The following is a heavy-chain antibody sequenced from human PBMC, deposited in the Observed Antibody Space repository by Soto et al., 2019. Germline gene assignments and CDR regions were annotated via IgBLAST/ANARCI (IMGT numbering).Heavy chain of an antibody. CDR1: GYSISSGYY. CDR3: ARSIAYCSGGSCYTKNWFDP. D-gene: IGHD2-15*01. V-gene: IGHV4-38-2*01. J-gene: IGHJ5*02. CDR2: IYHSGST. Sequence: SETLSLTCAVSGYSISSGYYWGWIRQPPGKGLEWIGSIYHSGSTYYNPSLKSRVTISVDTSKNQFSRKLSSVTAADTAVYYCARSIAYCSGGSCYTKNWFDPWGQGTLVTVSS.